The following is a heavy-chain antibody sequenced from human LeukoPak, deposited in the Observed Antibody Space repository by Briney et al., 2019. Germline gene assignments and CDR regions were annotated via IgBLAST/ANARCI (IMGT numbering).Heavy chain of an antibody. J-gene: IGHJ4*02. D-gene: IGHD2-2*01. CDR2: ISDRSSTI. CDR3: AREKYEGSTHFDY. CDR1: GFTFTEYS. Sequence: GGSLRLSCAASGFTFTEYSIIWVRQAPGKGLEWVSFISDISDRSSTIHYADSVKGRFSISRDSSKNMVYLHMSSLRGDDTAVYYCAREKYEGSTHFDYWGQGTLVTVSS. V-gene: IGHV3-48*01.